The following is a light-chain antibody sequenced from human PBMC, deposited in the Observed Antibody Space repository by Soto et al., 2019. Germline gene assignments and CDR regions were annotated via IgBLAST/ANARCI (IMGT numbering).Light chain of an antibody. CDR2: AAS. CDR1: QRVDRY. CDR3: HQTYTRPCT. Sequence: DIQMTQSPSSLSAFVGDRVTITCRASQRVDRYLNWYQQKPGRAPNLLIYAASSLQSVVPSRFSGSEPGAVVTLTISSLQPEDVETYFCHQTYTRPCTFGQGTKVETK. V-gene: IGKV1-39*01. J-gene: IGKJ1*01.